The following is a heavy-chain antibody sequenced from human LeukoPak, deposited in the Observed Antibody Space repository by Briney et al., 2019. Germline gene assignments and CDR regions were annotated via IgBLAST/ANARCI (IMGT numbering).Heavy chain of an antibody. D-gene: IGHD5-18*01. Sequence: PGGSLRLFCAASGFTFSSYSMNWVRHAPGKGLERVSYISSSSSTIYYADSVKGRFTISRDNAKNSLYLQMNSLRAEDTAVYYCARHLEGSYGFEDAFDIWGQGTMVTVSS. CDR3: ARHLEGSYGFEDAFDI. CDR1: GFTFSSYS. V-gene: IGHV3-48*01. J-gene: IGHJ3*02. CDR2: ISSSSSTI.